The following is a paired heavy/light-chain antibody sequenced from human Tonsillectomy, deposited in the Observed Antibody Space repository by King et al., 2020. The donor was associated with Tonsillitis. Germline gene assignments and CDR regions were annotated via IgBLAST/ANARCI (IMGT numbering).Light chain of an antibody. Sequence: QSVLTQPPSASGTPGQRVTISCSGSSSNIGSNTVNWYQQLPGTAPKFLMYNSNQRPSGVPDRFSGSKSGTSASLAISGLQSEDEADYYCAAWDDSLNGPVFGGGTKLTVL. CDR1: SSNIGSNT. CDR2: NSN. J-gene: IGLJ3*02. V-gene: IGLV1-44*01. CDR3: AAWDDSLNGPV.
Heavy chain of an antibody. CDR1: GFTFSSYA. Sequence: QVQLVESGGGVVQPGRSLRLSCAASGFTFSSYAMHWVRQAPGKGLEWVAVISYDGSNKNYADSVKGRFTISRDKSKNSLYLQMNSLRAEDTAVYYCARDFSTEYYDSSMDAFDIWGQGTMVTVSS. CDR2: ISYDGSNK. J-gene: IGHJ3*02. V-gene: IGHV3-30-3*01. D-gene: IGHD3-22*01. CDR3: ARDFSTEYYDSSMDAFDI.